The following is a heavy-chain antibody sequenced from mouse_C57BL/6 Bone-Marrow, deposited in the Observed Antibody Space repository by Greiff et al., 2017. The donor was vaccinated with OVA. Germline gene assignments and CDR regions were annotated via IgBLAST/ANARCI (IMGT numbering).Heavy chain of an antibody. CDR3: AIRQLRLRGYFDY. J-gene: IGHJ2*01. CDR1: GYTFTSYW. Sequence: QVQLQQPGAELVKPGASVKLSCKASGYTFTSYWMHWVKQSPGQGLEWIGMIHPNSGSTNYNEKFKSKATLTVDKSSSTAYMQLSSLTSEDSAVYYCAIRQLRLRGYFDYWGQGTTLTVSS. V-gene: IGHV1-64*01. D-gene: IGHD3-2*02. CDR2: IHPNSGST.